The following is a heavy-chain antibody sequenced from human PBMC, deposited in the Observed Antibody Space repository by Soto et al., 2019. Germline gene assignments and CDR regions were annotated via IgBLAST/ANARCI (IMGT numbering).Heavy chain of an antibody. CDR1: GGSISSSSYY. V-gene: IGHV4-39*01. J-gene: IGHJ5*02. D-gene: IGHD2-2*02. CDR2: IYYSGST. Sequence: SETLSLTCTVSGGSISSSSYYWGWIRQPPGKGLEWIGSIYYSGSTYYNPSLKSRVTLSVDTSKNQFSLKLSSVTAADTAVYYCASVTYCSSTSCYKYGSSWYNNWFDPWGQGTLVTVSS. CDR3: ASVTYCSSTSCYKYGSSWYNNWFDP.